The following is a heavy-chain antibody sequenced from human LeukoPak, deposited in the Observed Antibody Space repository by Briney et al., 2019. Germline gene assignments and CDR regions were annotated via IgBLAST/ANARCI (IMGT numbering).Heavy chain of an antibody. J-gene: IGHJ4*02. CDR2: VHLDGRT. CDR1: GGSVTSTNW. V-gene: IGHV4-4*02. D-gene: IGHD3-3*01. CDR3: AREGGFYRPLDY. Sequence: SETLSLTCAVPGGSVTSTNWWTWVRQPPGKGLEWIGEVHLDGRTNYNPSLTGRLTLSVDLYENHISLKLTSVTAADTAVCYCAREGGFYRPLDYLGQGTLVTVSS.